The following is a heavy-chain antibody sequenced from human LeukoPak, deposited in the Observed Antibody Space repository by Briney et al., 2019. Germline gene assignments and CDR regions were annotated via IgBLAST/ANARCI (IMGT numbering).Heavy chain of an antibody. J-gene: IGHJ4*02. CDR2: INHSGST. Sequence: SETLSLTCAVYGGSFSGYYWSWIRQPPGKGLEWIGEINHSGSTNYNPSLKSRVTISVDTSKNQFSLKLSSVTAADTAVYYCAGDQSGGGDGYNYGAFDYWGQGTLVTVSS. V-gene: IGHV4-34*01. D-gene: IGHD5-24*01. CDR3: AGDQSGGGDGYNYGAFDY. CDR1: GGSFSGYY.